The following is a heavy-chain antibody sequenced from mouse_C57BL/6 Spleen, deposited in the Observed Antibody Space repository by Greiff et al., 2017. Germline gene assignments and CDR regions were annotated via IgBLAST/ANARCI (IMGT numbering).Heavy chain of an antibody. J-gene: IGHJ4*01. CDR1: GYTFTDYE. Sequence: QVQLQQSGAELVRPGASVTLSCKASGYTFTDYEMHWVKQTPVHGLEWIGAIAPETGGTAYHQQFKGQAILTADKSSSTAYMELRSLTAEDSAVYYCTGYAMDYWGQGTSVTVSS. CDR2: IAPETGGT. CDR3: TGYAMDY. V-gene: IGHV1-15*01.